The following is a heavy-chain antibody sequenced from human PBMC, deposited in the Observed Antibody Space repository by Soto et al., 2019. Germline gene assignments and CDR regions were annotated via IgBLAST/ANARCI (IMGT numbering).Heavy chain of an antibody. CDR1: GYIFTSYY. J-gene: IGHJ4*02. V-gene: IGHV1-46*01. Sequence: GASVKVSCKASGYIFTSYYIHWVRQAPGQGLEWMGWINPFDGSRMFAQSFQGRVTMTRDTSTSTVYMEVSRLRSEDTAVYYCSRLDAGETSPFDHWGQGTLGTVS. CDR2: INPFDGSR. D-gene: IGHD3-10*01. CDR3: SRLDAGETSPFDH.